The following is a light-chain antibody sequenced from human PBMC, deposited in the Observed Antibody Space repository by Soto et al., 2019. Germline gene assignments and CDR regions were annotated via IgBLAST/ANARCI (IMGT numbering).Light chain of an antibody. V-gene: IGLV2-8*01. Sequence: QSALTQPPSASGSPGQSVTISCTGTSSDVGVYNYVSWYQQHPGKAPKLIIYEVDKRSSGVPDRFSGSKSGNTASLTVSGLLVEDEADFYCSSYAGSNVVVFGGGTKLTVL. J-gene: IGLJ2*01. CDR3: SSYAGSNVVV. CDR2: EVD. CDR1: SSDVGVYNY.